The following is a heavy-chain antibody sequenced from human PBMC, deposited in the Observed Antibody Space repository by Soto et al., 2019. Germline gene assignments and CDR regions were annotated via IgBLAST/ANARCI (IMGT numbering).Heavy chain of an antibody. D-gene: IGHD6-13*01. Sequence: SETLSLTCTVSGGSISSGGYYWSWIRQPPGKGLEWIGYIYYSGSTNYNPSLKSRVTISVDTSKNQFSLKLSSVTAADTAVYYCARAPGSSWYDYWGQGTLVTVSS. V-gene: IGHV4-61*08. J-gene: IGHJ4*02. CDR3: ARAPGSSWYDY. CDR2: IYYSGST. CDR1: GGSISSGGYY.